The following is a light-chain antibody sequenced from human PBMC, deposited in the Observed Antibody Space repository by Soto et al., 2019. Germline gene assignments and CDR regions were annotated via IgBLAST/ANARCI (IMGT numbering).Light chain of an antibody. V-gene: IGLV2-14*01. CDR1: SSDVGAYNY. CDR2: DVS. CDR3: SSYTRATTYV. Sequence: QSALTQPASVSGSPGQSITISCTGTSSDVGAYNYDSWYQQYPGEAPKVIIYDVSHRPAGVSNRFSGSKSGNTASLTISGLQTQEEADYYCSSYTRATTYVFGTGTKLTVL. J-gene: IGLJ1*01.